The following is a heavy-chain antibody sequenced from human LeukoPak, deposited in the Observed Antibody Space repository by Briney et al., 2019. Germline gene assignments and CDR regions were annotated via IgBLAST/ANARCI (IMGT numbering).Heavy chain of an antibody. CDR3: AKGRANMGDY. J-gene: IGHJ4*02. Sequence: ASVKVSCKASGYTFTCYGISWVRQAPGQGLEWMGWISAYNGNTNYAQKLQGRVTMTTDTSTSTAYMELRSLRSGDTAVYSGAKGRANMGDYWGQGTLVTVSS. CDR2: ISAYNGNT. D-gene: IGHD1-26*01. CDR1: GYTFTCYG. V-gene: IGHV1-18*01.